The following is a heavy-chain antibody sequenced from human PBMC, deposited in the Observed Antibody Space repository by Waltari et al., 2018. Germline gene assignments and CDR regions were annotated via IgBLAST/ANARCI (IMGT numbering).Heavy chain of an antibody. D-gene: IGHD3-10*01. Sequence: LLQSADAVRTPRATVQLSCKVLPSPFNENFMDWVKQAPGRGLEWVGLVDPEDHKTIYAEKFQGRVTITAETSTDTAYMELSSLRSEDTAVYYCATDIYFNVWGKGTTVTVSS. V-gene: IGHV1-69-2*01. CDR3: ATDIYFNV. CDR1: PSPFNENF. CDR2: VDPEDHKT. J-gene: IGHJ6*04.